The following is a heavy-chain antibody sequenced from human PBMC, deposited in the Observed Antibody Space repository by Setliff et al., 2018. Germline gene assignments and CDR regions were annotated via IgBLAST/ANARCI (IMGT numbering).Heavy chain of an antibody. Sequence: GASVEVSCKTSGYSFTNYGVSWVRQAPGQGLEWMGWINTNTGSPVYAQGFTGRFVFSLDTSVSTAYLQISSLKAEDTAIYYCARGSRFGTIVYKGDYYMDVWGKGTTVTVSS. CDR3: ARGSRFGTIVYKGDYYMDV. V-gene: IGHV7-4-1*02. J-gene: IGHJ6*03. CDR1: GYSFTNYG. D-gene: IGHD3-10*01. CDR2: INTNTGSP.